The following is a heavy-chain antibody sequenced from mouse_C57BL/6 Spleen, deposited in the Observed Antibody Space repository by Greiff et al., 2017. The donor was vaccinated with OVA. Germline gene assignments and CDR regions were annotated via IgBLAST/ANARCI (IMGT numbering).Heavy chain of an antibody. V-gene: IGHV14-4*01. Sequence: EVKLQESGAELVRPGASVKLSCTASGFNIKDDYMHWVKQRPEQGLEWIGWIDPENGDTEYASKFQGKATITADTSSNTAYLQLSSLTSEDTAVYYCTTFYYGNFDYWGQGTTRTVSS. CDR3: TTFYYGNFDY. CDR1: GFNIKDDY. D-gene: IGHD2-1*01. CDR2: IDPENGDT. J-gene: IGHJ2*01.